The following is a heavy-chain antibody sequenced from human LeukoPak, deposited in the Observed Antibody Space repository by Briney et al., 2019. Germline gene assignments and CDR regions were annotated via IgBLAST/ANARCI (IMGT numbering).Heavy chain of an antibody. CDR2: FDPEDGET. D-gene: IGHD5-12*01. V-gene: IGHV1-24*01. J-gene: IGHJ4*02. CDR1: GYTLTELS. Sequence: ASVKVSCKVSGYTLTELSMHWVRQAPGKGLEWMGGFDPEDGETIYAQKFQGRVTITTDESTSTAYMELSSLRSEDTAVYYCARRASVSGYDLPDYWGQGTLVTVSS. CDR3: ARRASVSGYDLPDY.